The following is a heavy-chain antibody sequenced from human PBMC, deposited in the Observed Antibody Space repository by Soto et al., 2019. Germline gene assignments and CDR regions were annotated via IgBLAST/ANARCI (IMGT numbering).Heavy chain of an antibody. CDR3: ASPYCSSTSCYRFLFDY. CDR2: IYYSGST. CDR1: GGSISSGGYY. V-gene: IGHV4-31*03. D-gene: IGHD2-2*01. J-gene: IGHJ4*02. Sequence: SETLSLTCTVSGGSISSGGYYWSWIRQHPGKGLEWIGYIYYSGSTYYNPSLKSRVTISVDTSKNQFSLKLSSMTAADTAVYYRASPYCSSTSCYRFLFDYWGQGTLVTVSS.